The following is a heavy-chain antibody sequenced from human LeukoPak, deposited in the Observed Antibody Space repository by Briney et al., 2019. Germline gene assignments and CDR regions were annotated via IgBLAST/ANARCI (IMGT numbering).Heavy chain of an antibody. J-gene: IGHJ4*02. CDR1: GYTFTGYY. D-gene: IGHD3-22*01. CDR2: INPNSGGT. Sequence: ASVKVSCKASGYTFTGYYMHWVRQAPGQGLEWMGWINPNSGGTNYAQKFQGRVTMTRDTSISTAYMELSRLRSDDTAVYYCARDRPYDSSGYALDYWGQGTLVTVSS. V-gene: IGHV1-2*02. CDR3: ARDRPYDSSGYALDY.